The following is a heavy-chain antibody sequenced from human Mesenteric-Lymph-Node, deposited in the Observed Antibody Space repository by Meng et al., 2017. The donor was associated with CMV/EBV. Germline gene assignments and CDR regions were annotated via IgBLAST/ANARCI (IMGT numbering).Heavy chain of an antibody. D-gene: IGHD4-23*01. V-gene: IGHV3-23*01. CDR1: GFTFSSYA. CDR3: AKDQLPIDY. CDR2: ISGSGGVT. J-gene: IGHJ4*02. Sequence: LRLSCAASGFTFSSYAMSWVRQAPGKGLEWVSTISGSGGVTYYADSVKGRFTISRDNYKNTLYLQMNSLRAEDTALYYCAKDQLPIDYWGQGTLVTVSS.